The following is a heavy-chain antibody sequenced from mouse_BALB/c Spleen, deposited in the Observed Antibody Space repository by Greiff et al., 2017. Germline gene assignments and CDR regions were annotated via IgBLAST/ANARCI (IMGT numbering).Heavy chain of an antibody. CDR3: ARSEYGNYYAMDY. Sequence: VQLQQSGPELVKPGASVKMSCKASGYTFTDYVISWVKQRTGQGLEWIGWIFPGDGSTKYNEKFKGKATLTTDKSSSTAYMQLCRLTSEDSAVYFCARSEYGNYYAMDYWGQGTSVTVSS. V-gene: IGHV1-75*01. CDR2: IFPGDGST. CDR1: GYTFTDYV. D-gene: IGHD2-10*02. J-gene: IGHJ4*01.